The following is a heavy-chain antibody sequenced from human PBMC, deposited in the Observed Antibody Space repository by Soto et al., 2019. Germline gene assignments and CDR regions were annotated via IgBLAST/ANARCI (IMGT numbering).Heavy chain of an antibody. CDR3: AKVTSRPESLWFGELLYGWFDP. Sequence: GGSLRLSCAASGFTFSSYAMSWVRQAPGKGLEWVSAISGSGGSTYYADSVKGRFTISRDNSKNTLYLQMNSLRAEDTAVYYCAKVTSRPESLWFGELLYGWFDPWGQGTLVTVSS. J-gene: IGHJ5*02. V-gene: IGHV3-23*01. D-gene: IGHD3-10*01. CDR2: ISGSGGST. CDR1: GFTFSSYA.